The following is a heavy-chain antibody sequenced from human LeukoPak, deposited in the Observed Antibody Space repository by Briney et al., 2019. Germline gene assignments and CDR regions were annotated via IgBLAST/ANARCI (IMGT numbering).Heavy chain of an antibody. V-gene: IGHV5-51*01. CDR3: AGFIAAAAYDAFDV. D-gene: IGHD6-13*01. CDR2: IYPGDSDT. J-gene: IGHJ3*01. Sequence: GESLKISCKGSGYSFTSYWIGWVRQMPGKGLEWMGIIYPGDSDTRYSPSFQGQVTISADKSITTAYLQWNTLKASDTAMYYCAGFIAAAAYDAFDVWGQGTMVTVSS. CDR1: GYSFTSYW.